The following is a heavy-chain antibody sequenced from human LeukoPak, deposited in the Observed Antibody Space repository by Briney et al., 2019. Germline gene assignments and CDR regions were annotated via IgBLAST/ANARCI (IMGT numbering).Heavy chain of an antibody. CDR2: ISSSSSYI. CDR3: ARGVAVAGKEYYFDY. CDR1: GFTFSSYS. J-gene: IGHJ4*02. Sequence: GGSLRLSCAASGFTFSSYSMNWVRQAPGKGLEWVSSISSSSSYIYYADSVKGRFTISRDNAKNSLYLQMNSLRAEDTAVYYCARGVAVAGKEYYFDYWGQGTLVTVSS. V-gene: IGHV3-21*01. D-gene: IGHD6-19*01.